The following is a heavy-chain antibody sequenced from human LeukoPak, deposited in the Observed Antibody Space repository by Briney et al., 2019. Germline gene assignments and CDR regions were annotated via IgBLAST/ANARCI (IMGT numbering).Heavy chain of an antibody. CDR2: IRCDGSNK. CDR1: GFSFSSYG. D-gene: IGHD7-27*01. J-gene: IGHJ6*04. V-gene: IGHV3-30*02. Sequence: GGSLRLSCAASGFSFSSYGMHWVRQAPGKGLEWVAFIRCDGSNKYYADSVKGRFTISREISKNPLYLQMNSIDTEDTAVYECAKDLAYWGSNYYCWGMDVWGEGTTVTVST. CDR3: AKDLAYWGSNYYCWGMDV.